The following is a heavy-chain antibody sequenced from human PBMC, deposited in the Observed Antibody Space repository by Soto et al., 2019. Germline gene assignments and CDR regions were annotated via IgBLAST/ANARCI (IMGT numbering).Heavy chain of an antibody. CDR1: GVSFSGYY. CDR2: INHSGST. V-gene: IGHV4-34*01. J-gene: IGHJ4*02. CDR3: ARGIAAALEDVLRVDTKYYFDY. Sequence: QVQLQQWGAGLLKPSETLSLTCAVYGVSFSGYYWSWIRQPPGKGLEWIGEINHSGSTNYNPSLKSRVTISVDTSKNQFSLKLSSVTAADTAVYYCARGIAAALEDVLRVDTKYYFDYWGQGTLVTVSS. D-gene: IGHD6-13*01.